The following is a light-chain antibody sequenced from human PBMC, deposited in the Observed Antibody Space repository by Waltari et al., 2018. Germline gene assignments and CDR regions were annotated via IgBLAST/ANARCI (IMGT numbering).Light chain of an antibody. J-gene: IGLJ1*01. CDR1: SSDVGGYNF. Sequence: QSALTQPPSASGSPGQSVTIYCTGTSSDVGGYNFVSWYQQHPGKVPKLMIYDVSKRPSGVPDRFSGSKSGNTASLTVSGLQAGDEADYYCSSYAGSNNVFGTGTKVTVL. CDR3: SSYAGSNNV. V-gene: IGLV2-8*01. CDR2: DVS.